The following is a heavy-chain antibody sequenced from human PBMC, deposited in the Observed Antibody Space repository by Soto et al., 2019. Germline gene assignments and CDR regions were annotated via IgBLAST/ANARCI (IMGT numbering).Heavy chain of an antibody. CDR3: ARDKVGCSGGSCYSGFDY. V-gene: IGHV1-69*01. Sequence: QVQLVQSGAEVKKPGSSVKVSCKASGGTFSSYAISWVRQAPGQGLEWMGGILPIFGTANYAQKFQGRVTITADESTRTAYMELSSLRSEDTAVYYCARDKVGCSGGSCYSGFDYWGQGTLVTVSS. CDR1: GGTFSSYA. J-gene: IGHJ4*02. CDR2: ILPIFGTA. D-gene: IGHD2-15*01.